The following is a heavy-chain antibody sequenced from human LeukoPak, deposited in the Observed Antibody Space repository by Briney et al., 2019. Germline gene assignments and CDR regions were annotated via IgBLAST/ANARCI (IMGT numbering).Heavy chain of an antibody. CDR2: ISSSSSTI. CDR3: ARDRSDNSSWYAGSH. Sequence: AGGSLRLSCAASGFTFSSYSMNWVRQAPGKGLEWVSYISSSSSTIYYADSVKGRFTISRDNAKNSLYLQMNNLRAEDTAVYYCARDRSDNSSWYAGSHWGQGTLVTVSS. V-gene: IGHV3-48*01. J-gene: IGHJ4*02. CDR1: GFTFSSYS. D-gene: IGHD2-8*01.